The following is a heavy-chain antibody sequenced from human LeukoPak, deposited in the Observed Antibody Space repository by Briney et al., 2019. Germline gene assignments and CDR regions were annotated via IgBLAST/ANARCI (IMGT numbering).Heavy chain of an antibody. CDR1: GYTLTGYY. D-gene: IGHD6-13*01. CDR3: ARVGQQLDELAVDY. V-gene: IGHV1-2*02. J-gene: IGHJ4*02. CDR2: INPNSGGT. Sequence: ASVKVSCKASGYTLTGYYMHWVRQAPGQGLEWMGWINPNSGGTNYAQKLQGRVTMTTGTSTSTAYMELRSLRSDDTAVYYCARVGQQLDELAVDYWGQGTLVTVSS.